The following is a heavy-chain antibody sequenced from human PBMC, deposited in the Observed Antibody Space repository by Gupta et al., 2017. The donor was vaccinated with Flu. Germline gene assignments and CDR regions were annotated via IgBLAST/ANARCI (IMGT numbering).Heavy chain of an antibody. CDR2: IASDGSMA. CDR3: ARDYTVLDL. V-gene: IGHV3-74*03. D-gene: IGHD3-16*01. J-gene: IGHJ4*02. Sequence: MHWVRQVPGEGLEWVSRIASDGSMATYADFVRGRFTISRDNAKNTLYLQMNSLSAEDTAVYYCARDYTVLDLWGQGTLVTGSS.